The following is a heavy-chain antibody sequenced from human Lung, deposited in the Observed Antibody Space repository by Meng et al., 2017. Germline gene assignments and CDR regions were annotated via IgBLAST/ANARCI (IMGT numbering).Heavy chain of an antibody. CDR2: INRDGTKP. D-gene: IGHD1-1*01. CDR3: TNDRLNH. CDR1: GFTFTDHW. J-gene: IGHJ1*01. V-gene: IGHV3-74*01. Sequence: EVQLVESGGGLVPPGGSLRLSCAASGFTFTDHWMHWVRQGPGKGLVWVSRINRDGTKPTYADSVKGRFTISRDNAKNTLYLQMNNLRAKDTAFYYCTNDRLNHWGQGALVTVSS.